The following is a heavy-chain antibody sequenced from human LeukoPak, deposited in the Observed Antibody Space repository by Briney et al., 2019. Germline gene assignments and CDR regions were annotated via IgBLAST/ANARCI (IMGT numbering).Heavy chain of an antibody. V-gene: IGHV5-51*01. CDR2: IYPGDSDT. J-gene: IGHJ4*02. D-gene: IGHD5-12*01. Sequence: GASLQISCKASGYRFTTYWIGWVRQMPGKGLEWMGIIYPGDSDTRYSPSFEGQVTISADKSITTAYLQWSSLKASDTAMYYCARQFTDQSSGYDSIDYWGQGTLVTVSS. CDR1: GYRFTTYW. CDR3: ARQFTDQSSGYDSIDY.